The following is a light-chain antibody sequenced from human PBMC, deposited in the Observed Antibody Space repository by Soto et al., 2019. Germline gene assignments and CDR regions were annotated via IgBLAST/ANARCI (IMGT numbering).Light chain of an antibody. Sequence: DLQMTQSPSSVAASIGDSVTITCRASQDVQNWLAWYQHKPGQAPKLLVFAASSLQSGVPSRFSASGFGTDFTLTISSLQTEDVAVYYCQQYYETPWTFGQGTKVEIK. CDR1: QDVQNW. J-gene: IGKJ1*01. CDR3: QQYYETPWT. V-gene: IGKV1-12*01. CDR2: AAS.